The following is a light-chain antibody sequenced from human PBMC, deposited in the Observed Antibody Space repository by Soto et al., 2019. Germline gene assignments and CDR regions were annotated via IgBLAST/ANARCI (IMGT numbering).Light chain of an antibody. J-gene: IGLJ1*01. V-gene: IGLV3-21*02. Sequence: YELTQTSSVSVAPGQTARISCGGNNIGGKSVHWYQQKPGQAPVVVVYDDSDRPSGIPERFSGSNSGNTATLTISRVEAGDEADYHCQVWDDNSDHHVFGTGTKVTVL. CDR3: QVWDDNSDHHV. CDR1: NIGGKS. CDR2: DDS.